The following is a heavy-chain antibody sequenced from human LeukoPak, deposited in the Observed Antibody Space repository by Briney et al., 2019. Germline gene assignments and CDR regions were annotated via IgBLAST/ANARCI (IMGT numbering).Heavy chain of an antibody. CDR1: GFTFSTQG. CDR3: ARVRGPRVETMYFNV. V-gene: IGHV3-48*02. CDR2: ISSSRSKM. D-gene: IGHD3-9*01. J-gene: IGHJ4*02. Sequence: GGSLRLSCVPSGFTFSTQGMNCSSHAPGKGLECRSYISSSRSKMYFAGSVKGRFTISTDNTKNTLYLQNNTPRDEDTAVYYCARVRGPRVETMYFNVWGLGTLVTVSS.